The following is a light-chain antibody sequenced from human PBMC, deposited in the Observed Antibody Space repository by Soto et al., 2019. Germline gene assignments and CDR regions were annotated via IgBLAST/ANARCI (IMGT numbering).Light chain of an antibody. Sequence: EIVLTQSPATLSLSPGERATLSCRASQSVSSSLAWYQQKAGQAPRLLIYAASHRATGIPARFSGSGSGTDFSLTISSLEPEDFAVYYCQQRSNWRRTFGQGTKVEIK. CDR1: QSVSSS. CDR2: AAS. CDR3: QQRSNWRRT. V-gene: IGKV3-11*01. J-gene: IGKJ1*01.